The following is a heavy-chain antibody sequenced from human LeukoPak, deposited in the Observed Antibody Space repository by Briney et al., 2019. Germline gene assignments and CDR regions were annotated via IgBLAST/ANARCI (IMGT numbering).Heavy chain of an antibody. CDR3: ARRLGSSADGILKYYFDY. J-gene: IGHJ4*02. Sequence: PSETLSLTCTVSGVSIISSHYYWGWFRQSPGKGLEWIASVFYTGSTRHNPSLKSRVTISVDTSKNEFSLNLSSVTAEDTAVYYCARRLGSSADGILKYYFDYWGQGTLVTVFS. CDR2: VFYTGST. D-gene: IGHD6-13*01. CDR1: GVSIISSHYY. V-gene: IGHV4-39*01.